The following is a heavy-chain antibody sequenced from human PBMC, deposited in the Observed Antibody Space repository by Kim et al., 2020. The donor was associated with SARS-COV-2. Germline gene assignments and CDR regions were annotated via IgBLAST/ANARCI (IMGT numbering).Heavy chain of an antibody. D-gene: IGHD1-26*01. V-gene: IGHV4-39*01. Sequence: SLKSRVAIFLDVSKNQFSLKLSSVTAADTAVYYCARPRSVSLSLESSFDPWGQGILVTVSS. J-gene: IGHJ5*02. CDR3: ARPRSVSLSLESSFDP.